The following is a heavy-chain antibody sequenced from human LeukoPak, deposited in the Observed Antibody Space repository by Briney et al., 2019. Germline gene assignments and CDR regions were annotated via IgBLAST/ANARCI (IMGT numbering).Heavy chain of an antibody. J-gene: IGHJ1*01. V-gene: IGHV1-18*01. D-gene: IGHD6-19*01. Sequence: ASVKVSCKASGYTFTSYGISWVRQAPGQGLEWMEWISAYNGNTNYAQKFQGRVTMTRNTSISTAYMELSSLRSEDTAVYYCARRYSSGWYREDFQHWGQGTLVTVSS. CDR1: GYTFTSYG. CDR3: ARRYSSGWYREDFQH. CDR2: ISAYNGNT.